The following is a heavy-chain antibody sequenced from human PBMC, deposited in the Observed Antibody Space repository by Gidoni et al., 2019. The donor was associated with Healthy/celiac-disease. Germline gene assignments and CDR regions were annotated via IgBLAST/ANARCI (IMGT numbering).Heavy chain of an antibody. CDR3: AKAQAFGEYRKGGVDAFDI. Sequence: LLESGGGLVQPGGSLRLSCAASGFTFSSYAMRWVRQAPGKGLEWVAAISGSGGSTYYADSVKGRFTISRDNSKNTLYLQMNSLRAEDTAVYYCAKAQAFGEYRKGGVDAFDIWGQGTMVTVSS. CDR1: GFTFSSYA. CDR2: ISGSGGST. V-gene: IGHV3-23*01. D-gene: IGHD3-10*01. J-gene: IGHJ3*02.